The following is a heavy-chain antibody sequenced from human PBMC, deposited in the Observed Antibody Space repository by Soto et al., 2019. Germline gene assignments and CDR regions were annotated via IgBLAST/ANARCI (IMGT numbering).Heavy chain of an antibody. CDR3: AKSAGGYCSSTSCAGNSGYFDL. V-gene: IGHV3-23*01. Sequence: EVQLLESGGGLVQPGGSLRLSCAASGFTFSSYAMSWVRQAPGEGRGWVSGISGSGGSTYYADSVKGRFTISRDNSNNTLDLQMNSMRADDTAVHYCAKSAGGYCSSTSCAGNSGYFDLWCGGTLVTVSS. J-gene: IGHJ2*01. D-gene: IGHD2-2*01. CDR1: GFTFSSYA. CDR2: ISGSGGST.